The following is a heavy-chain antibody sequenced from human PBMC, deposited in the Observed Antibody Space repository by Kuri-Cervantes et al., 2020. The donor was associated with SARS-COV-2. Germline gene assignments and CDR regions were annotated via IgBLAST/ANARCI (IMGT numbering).Heavy chain of an antibody. Sequence: ASVKVSCKAPETTFPNYDINWVRQATGQGLEWMGMLKTNSGNTLYAQIFQDRVTMTRDTSTSTAYTELSSLTSEDTAIYYCYCAPKEGFDSWGQGTLVTVSS. J-gene: IGHJ4*02. CDR2: LKTNSGNT. D-gene: IGHD2-21*01. CDR3: YCAPKEGFDS. V-gene: IGHV1-8*01. CDR1: ETTFPNYD.